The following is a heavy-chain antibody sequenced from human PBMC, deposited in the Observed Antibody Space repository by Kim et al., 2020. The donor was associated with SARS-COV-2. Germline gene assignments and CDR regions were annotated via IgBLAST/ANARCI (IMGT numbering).Heavy chain of an antibody. CDR1: GYTLTELS. V-gene: IGHV1-24*01. D-gene: IGHD2-8*02. CDR2: FDPEDGET. CDR3: ATAFAAWTGLNAYYYYYGMDL. Sequence: ASVKVSCKVSGYTLTELSMHWVRQAPGKGLEWMGGFDPEDGETIYAQKFQGRVTMTEDTSTDTAYMELSSLRSEDTAVYYCATAFAAWTGLNAYYYYYGMDLWGQGTTVTVSS. J-gene: IGHJ6*02.